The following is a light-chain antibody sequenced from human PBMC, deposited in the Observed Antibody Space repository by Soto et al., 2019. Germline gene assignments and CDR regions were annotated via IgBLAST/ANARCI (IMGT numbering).Light chain of an antibody. CDR2: GVS. CDR3: QQYSISYT. J-gene: IGKJ2*01. V-gene: IGKV3-20*01. CDR1: QSGDRSQ. Sequence: EIELTQSPGTLSLSPGERATLSCRASQSGDRSQLAWYQQKTGQAPRLLIYGVSSRATGIPDRFSGSGSGTDYTLIISRLEPEDFAVYYCQQYSISYTFGQGTKLEIK.